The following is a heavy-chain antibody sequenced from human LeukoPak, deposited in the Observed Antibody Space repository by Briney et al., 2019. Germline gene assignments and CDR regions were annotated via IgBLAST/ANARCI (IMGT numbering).Heavy chain of an antibody. J-gene: IGHJ3*02. V-gene: IGHV1-2*02. D-gene: IGHD7-27*01. CDR2: INPNSGGT. CDR1: GYTFTGYY. CDR3: ARDVTGENAFDI. Sequence: ASVKVSCKASGYTFTGYYMHWVRQAPGQGLEWVGWINPNSGGTNYAQKFQGRVTMTRDTSISTAYMELSRLRSDDTAVYYCARDVTGENAFDIWGQGTMVTVSS.